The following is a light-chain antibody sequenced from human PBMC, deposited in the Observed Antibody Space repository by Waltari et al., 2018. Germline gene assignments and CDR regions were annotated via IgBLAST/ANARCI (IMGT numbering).Light chain of an antibody. Sequence: EVVMTQSPATLSLSPGERATLSFRASQSVSTSLAWYQQKPGQPPRLLIYDASHRATGIPDRFSGSGSGTDFTLTISRLEPEDVGVYFCHQETNWSLTFGPGTKLDI. CDR1: QSVSTS. CDR3: HQETNWSLT. J-gene: IGKJ3*01. CDR2: DAS. V-gene: IGKV3D-15*01.